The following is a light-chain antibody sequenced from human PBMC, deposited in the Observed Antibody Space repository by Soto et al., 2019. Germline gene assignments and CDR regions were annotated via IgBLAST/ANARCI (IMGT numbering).Light chain of an antibody. CDR2: ENN. Sequence: QSVLTQPPSVSAAPGQKVTISCSGSTSNIGNNYVSWYQHLPGTAPNLLIYENNKRPSGIPDRFSGSKSGTSATLGITGLQTGDEADYYCGTWDSGLSASWLFGGGTKLTVL. J-gene: IGLJ3*02. CDR1: TSNIGNNY. CDR3: GTWDSGLSASWL. V-gene: IGLV1-51*02.